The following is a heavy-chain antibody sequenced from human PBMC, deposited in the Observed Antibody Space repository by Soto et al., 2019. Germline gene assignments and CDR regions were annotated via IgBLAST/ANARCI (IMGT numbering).Heavy chain of an antibody. V-gene: IGHV1-18*01. J-gene: IGHJ6*02. Sequence: GASVKVSCKASGYTFSSYGISWVRQAPGQGLEWMGWISGYKGNTNYAQKLQGRVTMTTDTSTSTSYMELRSLRSDDTAVYYCTDGMDVWGQGTTVTVSS. CDR1: GYTFSSYG. CDR3: TDGMDV. CDR2: ISGYKGNT.